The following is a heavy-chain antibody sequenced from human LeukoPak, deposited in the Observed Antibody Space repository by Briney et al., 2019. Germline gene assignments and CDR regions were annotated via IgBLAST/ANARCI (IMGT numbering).Heavy chain of an antibody. J-gene: IGHJ4*02. V-gene: IGHV1-69*04. CDR2: IIPILGIA. D-gene: IGHD2-2*01. CDR3: AREGSCSTTSCRFNDY. Sequence: SVKVPCKASGGTFSSYAISWVRQAPGQGLEWMGRIIPILGIANYAQKFQGRVTITADKSTSTAYMELSSLRSDDTAVYYCAREGSCSTTSCRFNDYWGQGTLVTVSS. CDR1: GGTFSSYA.